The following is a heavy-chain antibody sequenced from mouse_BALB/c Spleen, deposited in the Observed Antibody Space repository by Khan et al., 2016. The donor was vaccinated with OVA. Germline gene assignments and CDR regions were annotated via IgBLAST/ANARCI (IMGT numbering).Heavy chain of an antibody. J-gene: IGHJ2*01. CDR2: IDPYTGGT. V-gene: IGHV1S135*01. CDR3: ALIYHYGSGFDY. CDR1: GYSFTDYN. D-gene: IGHD1-1*01. Sequence: EVQLVESGPELVKPGASVKVSCKASGYSFTDYNMFWVKQSLGKTLEWIGYIDPYTGGTNYNQKFMGRATLTVDKSSSTAFMHRNSLTSGDSAVYYCALIYHYGSGFDYWGQGTTLTVSS.